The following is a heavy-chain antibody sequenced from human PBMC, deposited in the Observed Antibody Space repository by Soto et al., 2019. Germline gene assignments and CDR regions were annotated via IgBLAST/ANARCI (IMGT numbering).Heavy chain of an antibody. Sequence: ASVKVSCKASGYTFTGYYMHWVRQAPGQRLEWMGWINPNSGGTNYAQKFQGWVTMTRDTSISTAYMELSRLRSDDTAVYYCARDAGRITIFGVVKCPDVWGQGTTVTVSS. D-gene: IGHD3-3*01. V-gene: IGHV1-2*04. J-gene: IGHJ6*02. CDR3: ARDAGRITIFGVVKCPDV. CDR2: INPNSGGT. CDR1: GYTFTGYY.